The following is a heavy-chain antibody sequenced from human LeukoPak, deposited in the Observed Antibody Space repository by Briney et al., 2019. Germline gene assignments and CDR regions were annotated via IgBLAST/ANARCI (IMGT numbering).Heavy chain of an antibody. D-gene: IGHD3-3*01. V-gene: IGHV4-39*07. CDR1: GGSIRSSTYY. CDR2: IYYSGST. J-gene: IGHJ4*02. CDR3: ARGGIVLRFLEWLPYSPHYFDY. Sequence: PSETLSLTCTVSGGSIRSSTYYWGWIRQPPGKGLEWIASIYYSGSTYYNPSLRSRVTISLDTSKNQFSLKLSSVTAADTAVYYCARGGIVLRFLEWLPYSPHYFDYWGQGTLVTVSS.